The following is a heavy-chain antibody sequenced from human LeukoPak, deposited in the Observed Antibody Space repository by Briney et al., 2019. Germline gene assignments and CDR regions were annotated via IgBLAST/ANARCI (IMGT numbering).Heavy chain of an antibody. CDR3: ARAPRPTQYHYDASGYYQQEYYFDY. V-gene: IGHV4-30-2*01. J-gene: IGHJ4*02. Sequence: SETLSLTCAVSGGSISSGGSSWSWIRQPPGKGLEWIGSIDHSGSTYYSPSLKSRLTISVDRSKNQISLKLSSVTAADTAVYYCARAPRPTQYHYDASGYYQQEYYFDYWGQGTLVTVSS. CDR2: IDHSGST. CDR1: GGSISSGGSS. D-gene: IGHD3-22*01.